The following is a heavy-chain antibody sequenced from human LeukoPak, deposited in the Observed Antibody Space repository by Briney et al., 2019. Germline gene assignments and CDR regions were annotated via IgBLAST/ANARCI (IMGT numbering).Heavy chain of an antibody. CDR1: GGSFSGYY. D-gene: IGHD2-15*01. V-gene: IGHV4-34*01. Sequence: SETLSLTCAVYGGSFSGYYWSWIRQPPGKGLEWIGEINHSGSTNYNPSLKSRVTISVDTSKNQFSLKLSSATAADTAVYYCAKQTRYCSGGSCYSGTNWFDPWGQGTLVTVSS. CDR3: AKQTRYCSGGSCYSGTNWFDP. CDR2: INHSGST. J-gene: IGHJ5*02.